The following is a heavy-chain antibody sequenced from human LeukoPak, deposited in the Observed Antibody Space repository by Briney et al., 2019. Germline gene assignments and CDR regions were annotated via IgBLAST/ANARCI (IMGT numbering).Heavy chain of an antibody. CDR1: GYTLTSYY. V-gene: IGHV1-46*01. CDR2: INPSGGST. D-gene: IGHD6-19*01. Sequence: ASVKVSCKASGYTLTSYYMHWVRQAPGQGLEWMGIINPSGGSTSYAQKFQGRVTMTRDTSTSTVYMELSSLRSEDTAVYYCARDPRQWLKVGNYFDYWGQGTLVTVSS. CDR3: ARDPRQWLKVGNYFDY. J-gene: IGHJ4*02.